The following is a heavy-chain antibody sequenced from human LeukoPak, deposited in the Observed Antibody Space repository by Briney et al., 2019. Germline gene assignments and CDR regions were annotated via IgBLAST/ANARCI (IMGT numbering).Heavy chain of an antibody. V-gene: IGHV3-23*01. J-gene: IGHJ4*01. Sequence: GQSLRLSCAAAAFTFNTYAICWVRQAPGKGLEWVFGICGSGVCTYYSDSVKGRFTITRDNAKNSVYLQMNSLRAEDTAVDYCARVWSSGYTKDYWGHGTLVTVSS. CDR1: AFTFNTYA. CDR2: ICGSGVCT. D-gene: IGHD3-22*01. CDR3: ARVWSSGYTKDY.